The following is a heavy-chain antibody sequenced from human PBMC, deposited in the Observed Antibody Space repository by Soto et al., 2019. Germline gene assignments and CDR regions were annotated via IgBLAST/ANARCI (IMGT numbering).Heavy chain of an antibody. D-gene: IGHD6-19*01. CDR2: ISSSSSYI. CDR3: ARVSAPYSSGWYEFDY. Sequence: PGGSLRLSCAASGFTFSSYSMNWVRQAPGKGLEWVSSISSSSSYIYYADSVKGRFTISRDNAKNSLYLQMNSLRAEDTAVYYCARVSAPYSSGWYEFDYWGQGTLVTVSS. J-gene: IGHJ4*02. CDR1: GFTFSSYS. V-gene: IGHV3-21*01.